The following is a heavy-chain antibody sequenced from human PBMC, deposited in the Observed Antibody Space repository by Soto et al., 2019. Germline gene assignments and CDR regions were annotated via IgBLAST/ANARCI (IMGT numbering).Heavy chain of an antibody. Sequence: GGSLRLSCAASGFTFSSYWMSWVRQAPGKGLEWVANIKQDGSEKYYVDSVKGRFTISRDNAKNSLYLQMNSLRAEDTAVYYCARDVPFEGSYVPYYYYYGMDVWGQGTTVTVSS. CDR1: GFTFSSYW. V-gene: IGHV3-7*05. D-gene: IGHD3-10*02. CDR3: ARDVPFEGSYVPYYYYYGMDV. J-gene: IGHJ6*02. CDR2: IKQDGSEK.